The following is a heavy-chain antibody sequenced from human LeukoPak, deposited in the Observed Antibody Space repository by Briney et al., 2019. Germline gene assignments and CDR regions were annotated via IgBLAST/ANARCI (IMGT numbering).Heavy chain of an antibody. CDR2: IYYSGST. J-gene: IGHJ6*02. V-gene: IGHV4-59*08. CDR3: ARHGDPGISPVLRYFDWSPYYYYGMDV. Sequence: SETLSLTCAVSGASISSYYWSWIRQPPGKGLEWIGYIYYSGSTNYNPSLKSRVTISVDTSKNQFSLKLSSVTAADTAVYYCARHGDPGISPVLRYFDWSPYYYYGMDVWGQGTTVTVSS. D-gene: IGHD3-9*01. CDR1: GASISSYY.